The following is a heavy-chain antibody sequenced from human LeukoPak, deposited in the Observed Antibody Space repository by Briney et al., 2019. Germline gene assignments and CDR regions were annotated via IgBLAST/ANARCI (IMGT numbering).Heavy chain of an antibody. CDR1: GYTFTSND. J-gene: IGHJ4*02. CDR3: ARGTVYGSGGKCSGSWYYDY. Sequence: GASVKVSCKASGYTFTSNDINWVRQATGQGLEWMGWMNPNSGNTGYAQKFQGRVAMTRNTSISTAYMELSSLRSEDTAVYYCARGTVYGSGGKCSGSWYYDYWGQGTLVTVSS. D-gene: IGHD6-13*01. V-gene: IGHV1-8*01. CDR2: MNPNSGNT.